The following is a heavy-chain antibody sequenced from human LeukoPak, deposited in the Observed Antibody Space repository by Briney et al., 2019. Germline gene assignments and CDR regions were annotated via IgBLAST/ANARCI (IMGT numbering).Heavy chain of an antibody. D-gene: IGHD5-18*01. CDR3: ARDLAYSRLDY. J-gene: IGHJ4*02. CDR2: INPDGNKK. V-gene: IGHV3-7*01. CDR1: GFTFSNYA. Sequence: GGSLRLSCAASGFTFSNYAMSWVRQAPGKGLEWVASINPDGNKKYSADSVKGRFTISRDNAENSLYLQMNSLRVEDTAFYYCARDLAYSRLDYWGQGMLVTVSS.